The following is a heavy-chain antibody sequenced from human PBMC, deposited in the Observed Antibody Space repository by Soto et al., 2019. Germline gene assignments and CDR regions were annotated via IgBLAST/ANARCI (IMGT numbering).Heavy chain of an antibody. D-gene: IGHD2-15*01. CDR1: GGSISSSSYY. V-gene: IGHV4-39*01. Sequence: QLQLQESGPGLVKPSETLSLTCTVSGGSISSSSYYWGWIRQPPGKGLEWIGSIYYGGSTYYNPSLKSRVTKPVDTSNNQCSRKLSSVTAADRAVYYCARLGALYCSGGSCYSSPSLLGPWGQGTLVTVSS. CDR2: IYYGGST. J-gene: IGHJ5*02. CDR3: ARLGALYCSGGSCYSSPSLLGP.